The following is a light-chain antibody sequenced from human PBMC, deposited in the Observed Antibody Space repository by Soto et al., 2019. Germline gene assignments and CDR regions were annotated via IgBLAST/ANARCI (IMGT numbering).Light chain of an antibody. Sequence: EIVMTQSPGTLSVSPGERATLSCRASQSVNSSLAWYQQKPGQSPRLLIYDAATRATDIPARFSGSGSGTKFTLTISSLQSEDFAVYYCQQYNDWTRTFGQGTKVDIK. CDR2: DAA. V-gene: IGKV3-15*01. J-gene: IGKJ1*01. CDR1: QSVNSS. CDR3: QQYNDWTRT.